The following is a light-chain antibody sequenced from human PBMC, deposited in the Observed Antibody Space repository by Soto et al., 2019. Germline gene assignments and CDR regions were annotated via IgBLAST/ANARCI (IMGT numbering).Light chain of an antibody. CDR1: PSVTNY. CDR2: GAF. Sequence: IVVTHSPAPLSLSPGEIATLSCRASPSVTNYLAWYQQKPGQAPRLVIYGAFNRATGIPARFSGSGSGTDFTLTISSLEPEDFAVYYCQQRNIWPPVTFGQGTRLENK. V-gene: IGKV3-11*01. CDR3: QQRNIWPPVT. J-gene: IGKJ5*01.